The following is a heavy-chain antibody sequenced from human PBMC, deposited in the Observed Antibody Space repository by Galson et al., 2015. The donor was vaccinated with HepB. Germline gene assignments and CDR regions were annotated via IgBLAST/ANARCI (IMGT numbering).Heavy chain of an antibody. D-gene: IGHD2-21*01. J-gene: IGHJ3*02. V-gene: IGHV3-30-3*01. CDR2: ISYDGSNK. Sequence: SLRLSCAASGFTFSSYAMHWVRQAPGKGLEWVAVISYDGSNKYYADSVKGRFTISRDNSKNTLYPQMNSLRAEDTAVYYCARVAYCGGDCYSGAFDIWGQGTMVTVSS. CDR3: ARVAYCGGDCYSGAFDI. CDR1: GFTFSSYA.